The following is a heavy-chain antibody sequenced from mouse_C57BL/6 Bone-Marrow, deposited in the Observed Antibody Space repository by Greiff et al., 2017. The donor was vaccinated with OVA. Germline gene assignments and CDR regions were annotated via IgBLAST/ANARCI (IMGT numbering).Heavy chain of an antibody. CDR1: GYTFTSYW. CDR2: IDPSDSYT. J-gene: IGHJ3*01. Sequence: QVQLQQPGAELVRPGTSVKLSCKASGYTFTSYWMHWVKQRPGQGLEWIGVIDPSDSYTNYNQKFKGKATLTVDTSSSTAYMQLSILTSEDSAVYYCASTGPWFAYWGQGTLVTVSA. CDR3: ASTGPWFAY. V-gene: IGHV1-59*01.